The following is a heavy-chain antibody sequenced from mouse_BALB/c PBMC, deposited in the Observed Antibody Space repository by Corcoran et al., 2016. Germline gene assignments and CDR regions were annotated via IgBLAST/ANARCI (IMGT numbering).Heavy chain of an antibody. J-gene: IGHJ2*01. D-gene: IGHD1-2*01. CDR3: AKDGPYFDY. V-gene: IGHV1S136*01. Sequence: EVQLQQSGPELVKPGASVKMSCKASGYTFTSYVMHWVKQKPGQGLEWIGYINPYNDGTKYNEKFKGKATLTSEQSYSTADMELSSLTSEDSAGYYCAKDGPYFDYWGQGTTLTVSS. CDR2: INPYNDGT. CDR1: GYTFTSYV.